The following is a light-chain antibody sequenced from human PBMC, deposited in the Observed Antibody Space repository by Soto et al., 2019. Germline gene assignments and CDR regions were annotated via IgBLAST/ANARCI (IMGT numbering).Light chain of an antibody. CDR2: AAS. J-gene: IGKJ1*01. Sequence: DIQMTQSPSSLSASVGDRVTITCRASQSISSYLNWYQQKPGKAPKLLIYAASSLQSGVPSRFSGCGSGTDFTLTISSLQPEDFATYYCQQSYSTLCTVGQGTPVPIK. CDR1: QSISSY. CDR3: QQSYSTLCT. V-gene: IGKV1-39*01.